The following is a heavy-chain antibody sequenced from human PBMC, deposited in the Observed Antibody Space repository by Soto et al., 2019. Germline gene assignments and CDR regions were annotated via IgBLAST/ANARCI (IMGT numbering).Heavy chain of an antibody. CDR1: GGSISISNW. V-gene: IGHV4-4*02. CDR3: ARGAATMAPKNWFDP. Sequence: QVQLQESGPGLVKPSGTLSLTCAVSGGSISISNWWGWVLQPPGKGLEWIGGIFHSGDTSYNPSLKSRVTISVDRSKNHFSLKLTSVTAADTAMYYCARGAATMAPKNWFDPWGQGILVTVSS. CDR2: IFHSGDT. D-gene: IGHD3-10*01. J-gene: IGHJ5*02.